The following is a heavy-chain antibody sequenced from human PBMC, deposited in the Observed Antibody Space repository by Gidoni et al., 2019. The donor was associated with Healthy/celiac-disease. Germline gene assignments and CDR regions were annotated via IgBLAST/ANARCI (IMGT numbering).Heavy chain of an antibody. CDR2: IRGSGGST. V-gene: IGHV3-23*01. Sequence: EVQLLESGGGLVQPGGSLRLSCAASAFTFNHYAMSWVRQAPGKGLEWVSAIRGSGGSTYYADSVKGRFTISRDNSKNTLYLQMNSLRAEDTAVYYCAKVPGWIQLWFQGYFDLWGRGTLVTVSS. D-gene: IGHD5-18*01. CDR1: AFTFNHYA. CDR3: AKVPGWIQLWFQGYFDL. J-gene: IGHJ2*01.